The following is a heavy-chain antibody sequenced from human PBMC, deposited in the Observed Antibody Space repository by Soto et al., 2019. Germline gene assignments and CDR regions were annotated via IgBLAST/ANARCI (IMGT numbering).Heavy chain of an antibody. V-gene: IGHV1-69*01. CDR2: IIPISDTT. J-gene: IGHJ6*02. D-gene: IGHD2-2*01. Sequence: QVQLVQSGAEVKKPGSSVKVSCKASGGTFSSYAISWVRQAPGQGLEWMGGIIPISDTTNYAQKFQGRLTFTADESTSTAYMELSSLRSEDTAVYYCARSQGSSTSLEIYYYYYYGMDVWGQGTMVTVSS. CDR3: ARSQGSSTSLEIYYYYYYGMDV. CDR1: GGTFSSYA.